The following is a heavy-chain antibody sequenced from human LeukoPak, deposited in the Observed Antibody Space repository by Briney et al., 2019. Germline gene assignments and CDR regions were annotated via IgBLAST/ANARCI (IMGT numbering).Heavy chain of an antibody. CDR3: ASQQYYYDSSGYYFDY. J-gene: IGHJ4*02. D-gene: IGHD3-22*01. CDR2: IYYSGST. Sequence: ASETLSLTCSVSGGSISSSYWSWIRQPPGKGLEWIGYIYYSGSTNYSPSLKSRVTISVDTSKNQFSLKLSSVTAADTAVYYCASQQYYYDSSGYYFDYWGQGTLVTVSS. CDR1: GGSISSSY. V-gene: IGHV4-59*12.